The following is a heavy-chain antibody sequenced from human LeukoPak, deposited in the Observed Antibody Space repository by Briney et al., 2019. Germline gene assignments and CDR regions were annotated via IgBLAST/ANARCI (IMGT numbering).Heavy chain of an antibody. CDR3: ARVRYSSGWDYYYYMDV. CDR2: IYSGGST. J-gene: IGHJ6*03. Sequence: ETLSLTCSVSGGSISSSSYWWGWIRQPPGKGLEWVSVIYSGGSTYYADSVKGRFTISRDNSKNTLYLQMNSLRAEDTAVYYCARVRYSSGWDYYYYMDVWGKGTTVTISS. D-gene: IGHD6-19*01. CDR1: GGSISSSSYW. V-gene: IGHV3-66*01.